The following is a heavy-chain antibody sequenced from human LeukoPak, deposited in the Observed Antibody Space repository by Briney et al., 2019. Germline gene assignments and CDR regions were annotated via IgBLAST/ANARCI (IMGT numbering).Heavy chain of an antibody. J-gene: IGHJ4*02. Sequence: ASVKVSCKVSGYTLTELSMHWVRQAPGKGLEWMGGYDPADGETIHAQKFQGRVTMTEDTSTDTAYMELSSLRSEDTAVYYCATQLSSGWPLRHLPFDYWGQGTLVTVSS. D-gene: IGHD3-22*01. CDR1: GYTLTELS. CDR3: ATQLSSGWPLRHLPFDY. V-gene: IGHV1-24*01. CDR2: YDPADGET.